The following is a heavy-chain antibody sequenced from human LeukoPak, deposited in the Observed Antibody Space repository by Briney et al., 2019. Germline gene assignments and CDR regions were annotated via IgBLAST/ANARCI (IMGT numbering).Heavy chain of an antibody. J-gene: IGHJ5*02. CDR1: GGSISSYY. V-gene: IGHV4-59*01. CDR3: ARTRDDYISRWFDP. Sequence: SETLSLTCTVSGGSISSYYWSWIRQPPGKGLEWIGYIYYSGSTNYNPSLKSRVTISVDTSKNQFSLKLSSVTAADTAVYYCARTRDDYISRWFDPWGQGTLVTVSS. CDR2: IYYSGST. D-gene: IGHD4-11*01.